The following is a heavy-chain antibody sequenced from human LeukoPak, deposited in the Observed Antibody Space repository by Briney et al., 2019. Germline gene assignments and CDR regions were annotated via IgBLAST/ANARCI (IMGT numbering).Heavy chain of an antibody. V-gene: IGHV1-18*01. CDR1: GYTFTNYG. D-gene: IGHD3-10*01. CDR2: ISAYDGNT. CDR3: ARVQGGSGSLGLGYWYFDL. Sequence: ASVKVSCKASGYTFTNYGISWVRQAPGQGLEWMGWISAYDGNTNYAQKLQGRVTMTTDTFTTTAYMELRSLRSDDTAVYYCARVQGGSGSLGLGYWYFDLWGRGTLVTVSS. J-gene: IGHJ2*01.